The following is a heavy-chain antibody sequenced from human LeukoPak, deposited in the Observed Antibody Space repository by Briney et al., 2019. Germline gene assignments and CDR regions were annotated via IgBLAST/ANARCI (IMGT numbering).Heavy chain of an antibody. Sequence: GESLKISCKGSGYSFTSYWIGWVRRMPGKGLEWMGIIYPGDSDTRYSPSFQGQVTISADKSISTAYLQWSSLKASDTAMYYCARPRRDGYNNWYFDLWGRGTLVTVSS. CDR1: GYSFTSYW. CDR2: IYPGDSDT. D-gene: IGHD5-24*01. CDR3: ARPRRDGYNNWYFDL. V-gene: IGHV5-51*01. J-gene: IGHJ2*01.